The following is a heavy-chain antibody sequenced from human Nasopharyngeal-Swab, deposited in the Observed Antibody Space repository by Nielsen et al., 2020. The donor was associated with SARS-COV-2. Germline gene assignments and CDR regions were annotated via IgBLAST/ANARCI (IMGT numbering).Heavy chain of an antibody. Sequence: GESLRISCVACGFPFSPYGMNWVRQAPGKGLEWLSYIGTSSSTSYYADSVKGRFTISRDTAKNSLYLQMNSLRAEDTAVYYCTSGWFDPWGQGTLVTVSS. CDR3: TSGWFDP. V-gene: IGHV3-48*04. CDR1: GFPFSPYG. J-gene: IGHJ5*02. CDR2: IGTSSSTS.